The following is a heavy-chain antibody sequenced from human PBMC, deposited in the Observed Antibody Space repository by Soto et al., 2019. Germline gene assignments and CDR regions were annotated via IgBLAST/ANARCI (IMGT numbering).Heavy chain of an antibody. Sequence: QVQLVQSGAEVKKPGASVKVSCKASGYTFTSYGISWVRQAPGQGLEWMGWISAYNGTTNYAQKLQGRVTMTTDTSTSTAYMELRSLRSDDTAVYYCARDLMDCSGGSCDEGLIDYWGQGTLVTVSS. D-gene: IGHD2-15*01. CDR3: ARDLMDCSGGSCDEGLIDY. CDR1: GYTFTSYG. CDR2: ISAYNGTT. J-gene: IGHJ4*02. V-gene: IGHV1-18*01.